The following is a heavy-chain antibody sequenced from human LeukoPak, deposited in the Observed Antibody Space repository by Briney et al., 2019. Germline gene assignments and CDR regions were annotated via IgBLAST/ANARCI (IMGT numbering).Heavy chain of an antibody. CDR3: ARDYPDILTGMDV. CDR2: IYYSGST. CDR1: GGSISSGGYY. Sequence: SETLSLTCTVSGGSISSGGYYWSWLRQHPGKGLEWIGYIYYSGSTYYNPSLKSRVTISVDTSKNQFSLKLSSVTAADTAVYYCARDYPDILTGMDVWGKGTTVTVSS. D-gene: IGHD3-9*01. V-gene: IGHV4-31*03. J-gene: IGHJ6*04.